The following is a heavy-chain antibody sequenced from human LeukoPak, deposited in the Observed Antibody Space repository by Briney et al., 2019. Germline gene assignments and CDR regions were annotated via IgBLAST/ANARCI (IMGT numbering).Heavy chain of an antibody. CDR1: GFTFTRYY. Sequence: RASVKLSCKASGFTFTRYYMHWVRQAPGQGLEWMGIINPGGGSPSYAQRFQGRLTMTRDMSTTTVYMELSSLTSEDTAVYFCARVVGGGAFDIWGQGTTVTVSS. CDR3: ARVVGGGAFDI. CDR2: INPGGGSP. V-gene: IGHV1-46*01. J-gene: IGHJ3*02. D-gene: IGHD1-26*01.